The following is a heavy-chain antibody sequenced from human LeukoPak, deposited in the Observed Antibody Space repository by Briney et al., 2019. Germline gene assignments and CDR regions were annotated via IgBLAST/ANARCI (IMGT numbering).Heavy chain of an antibody. V-gene: IGHV3-23*01. CDR2: ISNNGGYT. J-gene: IGHJ4*02. Sequence: GGSLRLSCVTSGFFFNSYWMSWVRQAPGKGLEWVSAISNNGGYTYYADSVQGRFTISRDNSKSTPCLQMNSLRAEDTAVYYCAKQLGYCSDGSCYFPYWGQGTLVTVSS. CDR1: GFFFNSYW. D-gene: IGHD2-15*01. CDR3: AKQLGYCSDGSCYFPY.